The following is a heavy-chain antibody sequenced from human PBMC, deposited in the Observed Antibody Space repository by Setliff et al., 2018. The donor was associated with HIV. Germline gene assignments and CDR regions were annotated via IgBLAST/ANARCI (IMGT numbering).Heavy chain of an antibody. CDR1: GYSISSGYY. CDR3: TRQPTYCSSTSCYGGDFDY. Sequence: SETLSLTCAVSGYSISSGYYWGWIRQPPGKGLEWIGSIYNSGSTYYNPSLKSRVTISVDTSKNQFSLKLSSVTAADTAVYYCTRQPTYCSSTSCYGGDFDYWGQGTLVTISS. V-gene: IGHV4-38-2*01. J-gene: IGHJ4*02. D-gene: IGHD2-2*01. CDR2: IYNSGST.